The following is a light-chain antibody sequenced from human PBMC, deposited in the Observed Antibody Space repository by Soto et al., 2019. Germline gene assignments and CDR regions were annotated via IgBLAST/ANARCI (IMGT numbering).Light chain of an antibody. CDR3: QVWDSSSDFYV. V-gene: IGLV3-21*02. J-gene: IGLJ1*01. CDR2: DDS. Sequence: SYELTQPPSVSVAPGQTARITCGGDNIESKSVHWYQQKPDQAPVLVAYDDSDRPSGIPERFSGSNSGNTATLTISRVEAGDEADHYCQVWDSSSDFYVFGNGNKVIV. CDR1: NIESKS.